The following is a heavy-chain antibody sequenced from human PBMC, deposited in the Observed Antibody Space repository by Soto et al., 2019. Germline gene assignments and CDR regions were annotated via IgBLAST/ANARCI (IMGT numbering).Heavy chain of an antibody. J-gene: IGHJ4*02. D-gene: IGHD3-3*02. V-gene: IGHV4-61*08. CDR2: IAYNGRT. CDR3: TRGGHFYEYMI. Sequence: QVQLQESGPGLVKPSETLSLTCTVSDGSVSSYGYYWTWVRQAPGKGLEWIGYIAYNGRTSYNPSLRSRVTISVDTSKSQFSLDLSFATAADTALYYCTRGGHFYEYMIWGQGTLVTVSS. CDR1: DGSVSSYGYY.